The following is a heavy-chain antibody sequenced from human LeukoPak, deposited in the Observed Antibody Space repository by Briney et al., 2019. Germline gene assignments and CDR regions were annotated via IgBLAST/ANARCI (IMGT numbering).Heavy chain of an antibody. CDR3: ARADFIDAGPYLIGP. Sequence: ASVRVSCKPSGHSFTHYSIHRVRQAPGQRLERMGWINTKSGRTSSARKFQGRVTMTRDPSITTVYMDMAWLTSDDTAIYFCARADFIDAGPYLIGPWGQGTLVTVSS. J-gene: IGHJ5*02. D-gene: IGHD3-3*01. CDR2: INTKSGRT. CDR1: GHSFTHYS. V-gene: IGHV1-2*02.